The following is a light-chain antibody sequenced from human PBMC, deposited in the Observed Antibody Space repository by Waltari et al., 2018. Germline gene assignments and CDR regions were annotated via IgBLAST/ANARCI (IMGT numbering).Light chain of an antibody. J-gene: IGKJ2*01. CDR2: DAS. Sequence: DIQMTQSPSTLSASVGDRVTITCRASQSISSWLAWYQQKPGKGPKLLIYDASGLESGVPSRFSGSGSGTEFTLTISSLQPDDLATYYCQQYNSYSYTFGQGTKLEIK. CDR1: QSISSW. CDR3: QQYNSYSYT. V-gene: IGKV1-5*01.